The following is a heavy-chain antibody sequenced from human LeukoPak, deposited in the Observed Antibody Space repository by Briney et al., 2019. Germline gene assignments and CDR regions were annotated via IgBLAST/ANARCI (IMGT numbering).Heavy chain of an antibody. CDR3: ARDANWGEIDY. Sequence: PGGSLRLSCAASQFTITYYAMHWVRQAPGKGLEWVAIISYDGSDKYYADSVKGRFSIFRDNSKNTQYLQMDSLRPEDTAVYYCARDANWGEIDYWGQGALVTVSS. V-gene: IGHV3-30-3*01. CDR2: ISYDGSDK. J-gene: IGHJ4*02. CDR1: QFTITYYA. D-gene: IGHD7-27*01.